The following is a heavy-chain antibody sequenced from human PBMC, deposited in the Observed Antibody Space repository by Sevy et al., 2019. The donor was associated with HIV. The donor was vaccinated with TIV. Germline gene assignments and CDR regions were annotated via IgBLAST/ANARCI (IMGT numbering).Heavy chain of an antibody. D-gene: IGHD6-19*01. CDR3: ARAVPATDAFDI. Sequence: GGSLRLSCAASGFTFSNYWMSWVRQAPGKGLEWVANIKQDGSEKYYVDSVKGRFTISRDNAKNSLYLQMNSLRAEDTAVFYCARAVPATDAFDIWGQGTLVTVSS. J-gene: IGHJ3*02. CDR2: IKQDGSEK. V-gene: IGHV3-7*01. CDR1: GFTFSNYW.